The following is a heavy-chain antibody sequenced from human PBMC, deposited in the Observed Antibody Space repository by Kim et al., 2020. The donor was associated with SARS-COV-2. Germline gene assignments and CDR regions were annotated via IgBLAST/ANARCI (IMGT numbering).Heavy chain of an antibody. V-gene: IGHV1-69*13. CDR2: IIPIFGTA. CDR1: GGTFSSYA. Sequence: SVKVSCKASGGTFSSYAISWVRQAPGQGLEWMGGIIPIFGTANYAQKFQGRVTITADESTSTAYMELSSLRSEDTAVYYCARGGGFVVVPAAGGPFDYWGQGTLVTVSS. D-gene: IGHD2-2*01. J-gene: IGHJ4*02. CDR3: ARGGGFVVVPAAGGPFDY.